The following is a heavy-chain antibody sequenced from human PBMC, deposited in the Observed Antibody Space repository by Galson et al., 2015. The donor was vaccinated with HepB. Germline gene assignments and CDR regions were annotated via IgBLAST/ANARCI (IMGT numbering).Heavy chain of an antibody. Sequence: SVKVSCKASGYTFTSYYMYWVRQAPGQGLEWMGIINPNGGSTSYAQRFQGRVTMTRDTSTSAVYMELSSLRSEDTAVYYCARSGTPGGYYYYGMDVWGQGTTVTVSS. CDR2: INPNGGST. CDR1: GYTFTSYY. CDR3: ARSGTPGGYYYYGMDV. V-gene: IGHV1-46*01. J-gene: IGHJ6*02. D-gene: IGHD3-10*01.